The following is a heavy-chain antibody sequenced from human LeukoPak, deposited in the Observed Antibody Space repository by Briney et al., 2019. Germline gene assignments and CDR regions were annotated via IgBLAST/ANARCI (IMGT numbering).Heavy chain of an antibody. Sequence: PGGSLRLSCAASGFTVSSNYMSWVRQAPGKGLEWVSVIYSGGSTYYADSVKGRFTISRHNSKNTLYLRMNSLRAEDTAVYYCANQDDSGSYYNVAFGAFDVWGQGTMVTVSS. J-gene: IGHJ3*01. CDR1: GFTVSSNY. V-gene: IGHV3-53*04. CDR3: ANQDDSGSYYNVAFGAFDV. CDR2: IYSGGST. D-gene: IGHD3-10*01.